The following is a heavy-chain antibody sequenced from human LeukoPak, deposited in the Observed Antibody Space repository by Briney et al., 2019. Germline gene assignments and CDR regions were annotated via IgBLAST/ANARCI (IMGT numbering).Heavy chain of an antibody. D-gene: IGHD5-18*01. CDR1: GYTFTSYG. CDR3: ARTGLQLWSDAFDI. Sequence: SVKVSCKASGYTFTSYGISWVRQAPGQGLEWMGRIIPIFGTANYAQKFQGRVTITTDESTSTAYMELSSLRSEDTAVYYCARTGLQLWSDAFDIWGQGTMVTVSS. CDR2: IIPIFGTA. V-gene: IGHV1-69*05. J-gene: IGHJ3*02.